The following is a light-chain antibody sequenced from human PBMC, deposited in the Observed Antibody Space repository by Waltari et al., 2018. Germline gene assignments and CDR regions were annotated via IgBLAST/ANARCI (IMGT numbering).Light chain of an antibody. CDR2: YVN. Sequence: QSALTQPASVSGSPGQSITISCTGTSSDVGGYPYVSWYQHHPGKAPKLMIHYVNKRTSGVSNRFSGSKSGNTASLTISGLQAEDEADYYCSSYTSISTFYVFGTGTKVTVL. J-gene: IGLJ1*01. V-gene: IGLV2-14*03. CDR1: SSDVGGYPY. CDR3: SSYTSISTFYV.